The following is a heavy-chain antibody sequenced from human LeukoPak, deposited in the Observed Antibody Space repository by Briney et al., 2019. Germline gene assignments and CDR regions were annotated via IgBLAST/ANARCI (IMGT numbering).Heavy chain of an antibody. V-gene: IGHV3-23*01. D-gene: IGHD4/OR15-4a*01. J-gene: IGHJ4*02. CDR3: ARESRGYGGNRPFDY. Sequence: GGSLRLSCAASGFTFSSYAMSWVRQAPGKGLEWVSAISGSGGSTYYADSVKGRFTISRDNPKNTLYLQMNSLRAEDTAVYYCARESRGYGGNRPFDYWGQGTLVTVSS. CDR1: GFTFSSYA. CDR2: ISGSGGST.